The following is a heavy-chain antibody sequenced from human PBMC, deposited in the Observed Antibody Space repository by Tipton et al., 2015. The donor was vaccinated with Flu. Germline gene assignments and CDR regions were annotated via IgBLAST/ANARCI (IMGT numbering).Heavy chain of an antibody. Sequence: TLSLTCAVNGGSFSGYYWSWIRQPPGKGLEWIGEINHGGSTHYNPSLKSRLTISLDTPKKQFSLKLSSVTAADTAVYYCARGVFKIGPDYWGQGTLVTVSS. CDR1: GGSFSGYY. V-gene: IGHV4-34*01. CDR3: ARGVFKIGPDY. CDR2: INHGGST. J-gene: IGHJ4*02. D-gene: IGHD2-21*01.